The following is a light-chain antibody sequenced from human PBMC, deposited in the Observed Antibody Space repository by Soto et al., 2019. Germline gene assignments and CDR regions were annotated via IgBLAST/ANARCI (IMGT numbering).Light chain of an antibody. CDR2: EVR. J-gene: IGLJ1*01. CDR1: NSDIGGYDY. CDR3: TSYGGSNTLYV. V-gene: IGLV2-14*01. Sequence: QSVLTQPASVSGSPGQSITISCTGTNSDIGGYDYVSWYQQYPGKAPKLILYEVRHRPSGVSNRFSGSKSGNTASLTISGLQADDEADYYCTSYGGSNTLYVFGPGTKVTVL.